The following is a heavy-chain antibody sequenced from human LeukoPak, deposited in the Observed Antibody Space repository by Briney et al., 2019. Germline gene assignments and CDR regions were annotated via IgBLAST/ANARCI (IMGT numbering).Heavy chain of an antibody. D-gene: IGHD2/OR15-2a*01. CDR2: INPNSGGT. V-gene: IGHV1-2*02. Sequence: ASVKVSCKASGYTFTAYYIHWVRQAPGQGFEWMGWINPNSGGTEYAQKFQGRVTLTRDTSINTAYMELSRLRSDDTAVYYCASFYAPDRGIESQNLVTVYWGQGTLVSVSS. J-gene: IGHJ4*02. CDR3: ASFYAPDRGIESQNLVTVY. CDR1: GYTFTAYY.